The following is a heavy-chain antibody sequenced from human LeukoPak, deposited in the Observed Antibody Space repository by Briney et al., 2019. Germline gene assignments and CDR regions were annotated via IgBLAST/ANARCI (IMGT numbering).Heavy chain of an antibody. CDR3: ARRFYSSTSCYAGLDQ. Sequence: GGSLRLSCAASGFTFSSYAMSWVRQAPGKGLEWVSAISGSGGSTYHADSVKGRFTISRDNSKNTLYLQMNSLRAEDTALYYCARRFYSSTSCYAGLDQWGQGTLVTVSS. CDR1: GFTFSSYA. J-gene: IGHJ4*02. V-gene: IGHV3-23*01. D-gene: IGHD2-2*01. CDR2: ISGSGGST.